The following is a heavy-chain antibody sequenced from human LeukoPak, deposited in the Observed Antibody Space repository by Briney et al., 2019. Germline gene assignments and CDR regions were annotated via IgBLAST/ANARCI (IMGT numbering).Heavy chain of an antibody. J-gene: IGHJ2*01. CDR1: GYTFTSYD. CDR2: MNPNSGNT. Sequence: ASVKVSCKASGYTFTSYDINWVRQATGQGLEWMGWMNPNSGNTGYAQKFQGRVTMTRNTSISTAYMELSSLRSEDTAVYYCARDPSYYDFWSGYEGYFDLWGRGTLVTVSS. CDR3: ARDPSYYDFWSGYEGYFDL. V-gene: IGHV1-8*01. D-gene: IGHD3-3*01.